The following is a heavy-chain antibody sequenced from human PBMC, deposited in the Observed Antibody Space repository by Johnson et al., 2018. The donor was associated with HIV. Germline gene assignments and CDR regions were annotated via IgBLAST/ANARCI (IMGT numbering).Heavy chain of an antibody. Sequence: QVQLVESGGGVVQPGGSLRLSCVASGFTFSSYAMHWVRQAPGKGLEWVAVIRYDGSNKYYADSVKGRFTISRDNSKNTLYLQMNSLRAGDTAVYYCARGGIAARIDAFDIWGQGTMVTVSS. CDR3: ARGGIAARIDAFDI. CDR1: GFTFSSYA. J-gene: IGHJ3*02. V-gene: IGHV3-33*01. D-gene: IGHD6-6*01. CDR2: IRYDGSNK.